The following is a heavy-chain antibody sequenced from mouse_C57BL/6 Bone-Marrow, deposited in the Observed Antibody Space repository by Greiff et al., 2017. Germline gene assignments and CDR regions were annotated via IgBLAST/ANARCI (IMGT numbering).Heavy chain of an antibody. V-gene: IGHV1-22*01. D-gene: IGHD3-3*01. Sequence: EVQLQQSGPELVKPGASVKMSCKASGYTFTDYNMHWVKQSHGKSLEWIGYINPNNGGTSYNQKFKGKATLTVNKSSSTAYMELRSLTSEDSAVYYCESERDGSYAMGNWGQGTSVTVSS. CDR3: ESERDGSYAMGN. J-gene: IGHJ4*01. CDR1: GYTFTDYN. CDR2: INPNNGGT.